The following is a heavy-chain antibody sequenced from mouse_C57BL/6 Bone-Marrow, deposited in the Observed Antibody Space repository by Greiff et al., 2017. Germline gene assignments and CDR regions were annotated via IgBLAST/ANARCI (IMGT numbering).Heavy chain of an antibody. V-gene: IGHV1-15*01. CDR2: IDPETGGT. CDR1: GYTFTDYE. CDR3: TRYPYYFDY. Sequence: VQLQQSGAELVRPGASVTLSCKASGYTFTDYEMHWVKQTPVPGLEWIGAIDPETGGTAYNQKFKGKAILTADKSSSTAYMELRSLTSEDSAVYYCTRYPYYFDYWGQGTTLTVSS. J-gene: IGHJ2*01.